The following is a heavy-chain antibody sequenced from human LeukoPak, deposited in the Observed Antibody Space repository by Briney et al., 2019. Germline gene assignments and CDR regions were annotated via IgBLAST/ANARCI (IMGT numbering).Heavy chain of an antibody. CDR1: GHSLAELA. D-gene: IGHD3-10*01. Sequence: ASVKVSCKVSGHSLAELAMHRVRQAPGKGLEWVGGFDPEEGETFYAQEVLGRVSMTEDTSTDTAYMELSSLTSEDTAVYYCAIGGTYGSGSWGQGTLVTVSS. J-gene: IGHJ4*02. CDR3: AIGGTYGSGS. V-gene: IGHV1-24*01. CDR2: FDPEEGET.